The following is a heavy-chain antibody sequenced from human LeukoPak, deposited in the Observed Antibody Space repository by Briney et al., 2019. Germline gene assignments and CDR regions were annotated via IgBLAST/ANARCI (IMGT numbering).Heavy chain of an antibody. J-gene: IGHJ4*02. D-gene: IGHD6-6*01. CDR2: IYYSGST. CDR1: GGSISSSSYY. V-gene: IGHV4-39*01. CDR3: ASFEYSSSSMGY. Sequence: SETLSHTCTVSGGSISSSSYYWGWIRQPPGKGLEWIGSIYYSGSTYYNPSLKSRVTISVDTSKNQFSLKLSSVTAADTAVYYCASFEYSSSSMGYWGQGTLVTVSS.